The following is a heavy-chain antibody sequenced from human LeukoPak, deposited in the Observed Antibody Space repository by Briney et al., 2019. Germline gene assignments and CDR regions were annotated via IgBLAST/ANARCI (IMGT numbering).Heavy chain of an antibody. CDR2: IKQDGSEK. J-gene: IGHJ4*02. D-gene: IGHD3-3*01. V-gene: IGHV3-7*01. CDR3: ARDYPLATIFGVVIIGFDY. Sequence: PGGSLRLSCAASGFTFNSYWMSWVRQAPGKGLEWVANIKQDGSEKYYVDSVKGRFTISRDNAKNSLYLQMNSLRAEDTAVYYCARDYPLATIFGVVIIGFDYWGQGTLVTVSS. CDR1: GFTFNSYW.